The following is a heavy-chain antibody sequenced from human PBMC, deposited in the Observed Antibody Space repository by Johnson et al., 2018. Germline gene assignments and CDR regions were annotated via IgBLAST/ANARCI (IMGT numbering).Heavy chain of an antibody. CDR2: INSGGSST. CDR1: TFTFSSYW. J-gene: IGHJ3*02. Sequence: VQLQESGGGLVKPGGSLRLPCAASTFTFSSYWMHWVRQAPGKGLVWVSRINSGGSSTIYADSVKGRFTISRDNATNTLYLQMNSLRAEDTAVYSCAGPYGHEAFDIWGQGTMVTVSS. D-gene: IGHD3-16*01. V-gene: IGHV3-74*01. CDR3: AGPYGHEAFDI.